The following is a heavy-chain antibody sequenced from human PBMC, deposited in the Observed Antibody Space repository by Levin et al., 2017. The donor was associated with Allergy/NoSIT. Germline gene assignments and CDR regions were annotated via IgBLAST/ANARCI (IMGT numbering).Heavy chain of an antibody. CDR3: ARVSDQSLRV. CDR2: INPSDGGT. CDR1: GYTFTTYY. V-gene: IGHV1-46*01. Sequence: GASVKVSCKASGYTFTTYYMHWVRQAPGQGLEWMGIINPSDGGTTYGQKFQGRVTMTRDTATTTVYMEVSSLKSEDTAVYYCARVSDQSLRVWGQGTLVTVSS. J-gene: IGHJ4*02.